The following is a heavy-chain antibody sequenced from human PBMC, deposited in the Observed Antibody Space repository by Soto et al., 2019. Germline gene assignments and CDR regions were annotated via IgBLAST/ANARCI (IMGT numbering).Heavy chain of an antibody. J-gene: IGHJ5*02. D-gene: IGHD3-10*01. V-gene: IGHV1-18*01. CDR2: ISAYTGNT. CDR1: GYTFSSYA. CDR3: ARENLPRGAHHDCFGP. Sequence: QVQLVQSGAEVKKPGASVKVSCKASGYTFSSYAIIWVRQAPGQGLEWMGWISAYTGNTNYAQTLQGRVTLTTDTSTSTAYMELRSLSTNDTAVYYCARENLPRGAHHDCFGPWGQGTLVTVSS.